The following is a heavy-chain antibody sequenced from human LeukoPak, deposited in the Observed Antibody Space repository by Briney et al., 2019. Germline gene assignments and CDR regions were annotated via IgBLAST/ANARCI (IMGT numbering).Heavy chain of an antibody. CDR1: GYTFTGYY. V-gene: IGHV1-2*02. Sequence: EASVKVSCKASGYTFTGYYMYWVRQAPGQGLEWMGWINPNSGDTNYAHRFQGRVTVTRDTSFSTAYMELSRLRSDDTAVYYCAMCGYSYGYYFDYWGQGTLVTVSS. CDR2: INPNSGDT. D-gene: IGHD5-18*01. J-gene: IGHJ4*02. CDR3: AMCGYSYGYYFDY.